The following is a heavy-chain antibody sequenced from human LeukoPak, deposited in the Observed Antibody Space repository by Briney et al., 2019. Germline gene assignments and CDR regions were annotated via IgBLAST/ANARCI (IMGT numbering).Heavy chain of an antibody. CDR2: ISWNGARI. CDR3: VKDLVAASENVRGWYPMDY. V-gene: IGHV3-43*01. CDR1: GFTFAEYT. J-gene: IGHJ4*02. D-gene: IGHD6-19*01. Sequence: GSLRLSCAASGFTFAEYTMHWVRQAPGKGLEWVSLISWNGARIHYGDSVKGRFTISRDNSKDSLYLQMNSLRTEDTALYYCVKDLVAASENVRGWYPMDYWGQGTLVTVSS.